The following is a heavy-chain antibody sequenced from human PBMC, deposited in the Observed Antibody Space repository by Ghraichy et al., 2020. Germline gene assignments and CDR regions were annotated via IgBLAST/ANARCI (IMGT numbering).Heavy chain of an antibody. CDR1: GGSISSYY. Sequence: ESLNISCTVSGGSISSYYWSWIRQPAGKGLEWIGRIYTSGSTNYNPSLKSRVTMSVDTSKNQFSLKLSSVTAADTAVYYCARARTYYDFWSGGYFDYWGQGTLVTVSS. D-gene: IGHD3-3*01. V-gene: IGHV4-4*07. J-gene: IGHJ4*02. CDR3: ARARTYYDFWSGGYFDY. CDR2: IYTSGST.